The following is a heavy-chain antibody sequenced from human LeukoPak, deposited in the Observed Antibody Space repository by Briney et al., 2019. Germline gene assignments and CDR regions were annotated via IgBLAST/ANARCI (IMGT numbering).Heavy chain of an antibody. D-gene: IGHD4-17*01. Sequence: PGGSLRLSCAASGFTFSSYEMNWVRQAPGKGLEWVSYISSSGGTIYYADSVKGRFTISRDNAKNSLYLQMNSLRAEDTAVYYCARGGGNYGDYSTSVDYWGQGTLVTVSS. CDR1: GFTFSSYE. CDR3: ARGGGNYGDYSTSVDY. CDR2: ISSSGGTI. J-gene: IGHJ4*02. V-gene: IGHV3-48*03.